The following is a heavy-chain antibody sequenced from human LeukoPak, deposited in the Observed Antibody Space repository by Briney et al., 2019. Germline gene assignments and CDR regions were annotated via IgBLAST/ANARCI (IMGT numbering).Heavy chain of an antibody. V-gene: IGHV3-73*01. D-gene: IGHD3-10*01. CDR2: IRSKANNYAT. CDR3: TRLTGADVFDI. Sequence: GGSLRLSCAASAFTFSGSAIHWVRQASGKGLEWVGRIRSKANNYATAYAASVEGRFTISRDDSKSTAYLQMNSLKTEDTAVYYCTRLTGADVFDIWGQGTMVTVSS. J-gene: IGHJ3*02. CDR1: AFTFSGSA.